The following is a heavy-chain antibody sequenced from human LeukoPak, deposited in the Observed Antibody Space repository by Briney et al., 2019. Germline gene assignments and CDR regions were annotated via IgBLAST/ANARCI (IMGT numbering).Heavy chain of an antibody. CDR2: IRYDGSNK. CDR3: AKDLKRYSSGWYDY. V-gene: IGHV3-30*02. Sequence: GGSLRLSCAASGFTFSSYGMHWVRQAPGKGLEWVAFIRYDGSNKYYADSVKGRFTISRDNSKNTLYRQMNSLRAEDTAVYYCAKDLKRYSSGWYDYWGQGTLVTVSS. D-gene: IGHD6-19*01. CDR1: GFTFSSYG. J-gene: IGHJ4*02.